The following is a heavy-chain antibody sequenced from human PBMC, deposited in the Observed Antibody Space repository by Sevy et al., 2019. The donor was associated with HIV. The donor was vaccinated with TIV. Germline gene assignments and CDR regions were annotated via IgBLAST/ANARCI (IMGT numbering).Heavy chain of an antibody. J-gene: IGHJ3*01. CDR3: AGEGGGCVGGASTDVIDL. CDR1: GFPFSGYG. Sequence: QLGGSLRLSCAASGFPFSGYGMHWVRQAPGKALEGVGIIWDDGTNEHYSDSEKGRFIISRDNSKNTVYVQMTSRRGGDAAADFCAGEGGGCVGGASTDVIDLWGQGTMVTVSS. V-gene: IGHV3-33*03. CDR2: IWDDGTNE. D-gene: IGHD3-16*01.